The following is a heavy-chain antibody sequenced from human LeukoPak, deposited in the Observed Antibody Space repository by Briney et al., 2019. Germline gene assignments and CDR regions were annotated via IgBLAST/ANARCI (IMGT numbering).Heavy chain of an antibody. CDR1: GDSVSSNSAA. CDR2: TYYRSKWFN. CDR3: AGEPEQQLVRAWFDP. J-gene: IGHJ5*02. V-gene: IGHV6-1*01. D-gene: IGHD6-13*01. Sequence: SQTLSLTCVISGDSVSSNSAAWNWIRQSPSRGLEWLGRTYYRSKWFNDYAVSVKSRITIKPDTSKNLFSLQLNSVTPEDTAVYYCAGEPEQQLVRAWFDPWGQGTLVTVSS.